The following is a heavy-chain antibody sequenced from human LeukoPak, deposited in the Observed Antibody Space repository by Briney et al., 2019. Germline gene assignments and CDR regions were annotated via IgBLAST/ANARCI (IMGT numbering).Heavy chain of an antibody. CDR1: GFIFSDYY. V-gene: IGHV3-11*04. CDR2: ISNTGSAV. CDR3: ARGHTAVTRHFDF. D-gene: IGHD4-17*01. Sequence: GGSLRLSCAASGFIFSDYYMSWIRQPPGKGLEWISYISNTGSAVYYADSVKGRLTVSRDNAKNSLYLQLNSLRAEDTAVYYCARGHTAVTRHFDFWGQGTLVTVSS. J-gene: IGHJ4*02.